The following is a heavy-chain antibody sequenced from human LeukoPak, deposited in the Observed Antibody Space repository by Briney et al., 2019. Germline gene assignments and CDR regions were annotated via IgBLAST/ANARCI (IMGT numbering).Heavy chain of an antibody. V-gene: IGHV4-34*01. J-gene: IGHJ4*02. D-gene: IGHD5-18*01. CDR3: ARGQLGYSYGNSFDY. CDR2: INHSGST. CDR1: GGSFSGYY. Sequence: SETLSLTCTVYGGSFSGYYWSWIRQPPGKGLEWIGEINHSGSTNYNPSLKSRVTISVDTSKNQFSLKLSSVTAADTAVYYCARGQLGYSYGNSFDYWGQGTLVTVSS.